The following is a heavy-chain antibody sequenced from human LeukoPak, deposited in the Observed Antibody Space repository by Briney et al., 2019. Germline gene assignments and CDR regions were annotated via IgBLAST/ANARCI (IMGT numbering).Heavy chain of an antibody. CDR1: GGSISSSSYY. V-gene: IGHV4-39*07. CDR2: IYYSGST. D-gene: IGHD4-17*01. J-gene: IGHJ6*03. CDR3: ARSPRDYGYYYYYMDV. Sequence: SETLSLTCTVSGGSISSSSYYWGWIRQPPGKGLEWIGSIYYSGSTYYNPSLKSRVTISVDTSKNQFSLKLSPVTAADTAVYYCARSPRDYGYYYYYMDVWGKGTTVTVSS.